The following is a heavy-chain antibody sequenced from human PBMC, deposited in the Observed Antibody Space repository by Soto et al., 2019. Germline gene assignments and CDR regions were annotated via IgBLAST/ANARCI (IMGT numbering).Heavy chain of an antibody. Sequence: EVQLVESGGGLVQPGGSLRLSCAASGFTVSSNSMSWVRQAPGKGLEWVSVIYSGGGTFYADSVKGRFTISRDIAKNTLYLQMNSLRAEDTAVYYCARGGGYGDDAVVDYWGQGTLVTVFS. V-gene: IGHV3-66*01. D-gene: IGHD4-17*01. CDR1: GFTVSSNS. J-gene: IGHJ4*02. CDR2: IYSGGGT. CDR3: ARGGGYGDDAVVDY.